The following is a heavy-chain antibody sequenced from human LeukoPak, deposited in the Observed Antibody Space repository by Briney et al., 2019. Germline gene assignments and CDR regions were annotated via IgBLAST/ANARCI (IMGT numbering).Heavy chain of an antibody. CDR3: ATKTYYYYSSGYFSLPDY. Sequence: ASVKVSCKVSGYTLTELSMHWVRQAPGKGREWMGGFDPEDGETIYAQKFQGRVTMTEDTSTDTAYMELSSVRSEDTAVYYCATKTYYYYSSGYFSLPDYWGQGTLVTVSS. D-gene: IGHD3-22*01. CDR1: GYTLTELS. CDR2: FDPEDGET. J-gene: IGHJ4*02. V-gene: IGHV1-24*01.